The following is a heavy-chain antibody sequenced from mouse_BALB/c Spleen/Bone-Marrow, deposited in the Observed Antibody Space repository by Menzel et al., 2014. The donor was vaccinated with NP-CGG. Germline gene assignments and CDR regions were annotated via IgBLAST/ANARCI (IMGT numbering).Heavy chain of an antibody. J-gene: IGHJ4*01. CDR2: ISGYYGDA. CDR3: ARSGKVRNAMDY. V-gene: IGHV1S137*01. D-gene: IGHD2-14*01. Sequence: QVQLQQSGAKLVRPGVSVKISCKGSGYTFTDHAIHWVKRSHAKSLERIGVISGYYGDAIYNQKFKGKATMTVDKSSSTAYMELARLTSEDSAIYYCARSGKVRNAMDYWGQGTSVTVSS. CDR1: GYTFTDHA.